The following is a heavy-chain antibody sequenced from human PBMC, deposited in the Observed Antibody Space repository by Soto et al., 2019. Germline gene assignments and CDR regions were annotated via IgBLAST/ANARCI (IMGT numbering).Heavy chain of an antibody. D-gene: IGHD2-21*02. V-gene: IGHV1-69*02. Sequence: QVQLVQSGAEVKKPGSSVKVSCKDSGGTFSTYSMFWVRQAPGQGLEWMGRIIPMLGVRNYAQRFQDRVTITADKSTATAHMELSSPRSEDTALYYCTIGSWSGDVFDIWGQGTMVTVSS. CDR3: TIGSWSGDVFDI. CDR2: IIPMLGVR. CDR1: GGTFSTYS. J-gene: IGHJ3*02.